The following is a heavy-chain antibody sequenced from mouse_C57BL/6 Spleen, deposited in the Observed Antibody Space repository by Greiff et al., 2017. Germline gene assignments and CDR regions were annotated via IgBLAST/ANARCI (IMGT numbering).Heavy chain of an antibody. CDR1: GFSLTSYG. CDR2: IRSDGST. V-gene: IGHV2-6-2*01. J-gene: IGHJ3*01. CDR3: ARHGLSPFAY. Sequence: LVAPSQSLSITCTVSGFSLTSYGVHWVRQPPGKGLEWLVVIRSDGSTTYNSALKSRLSTSKDNSKSQVIFKMNSLPTDDTAMYYCARHGLSPFAYWGQGTLVTVSA. D-gene: IGHD1-1*02.